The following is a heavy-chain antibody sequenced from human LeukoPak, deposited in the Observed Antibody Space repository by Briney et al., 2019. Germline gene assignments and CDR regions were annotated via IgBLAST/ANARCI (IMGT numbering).Heavy chain of an antibody. D-gene: IGHD2-2*01. Sequence: EASVRVSCKTSGYTFTNYDINWVRQATGQGLEWMGWMNPKSGNTGFAQKFQGRVNLTRDTSISTAYMDLSSLTSEDTAVYYCARAGYQVPKAPSDNWGQGTLVTVSS. V-gene: IGHV1-8*01. CDR3: ARAGYQVPKAPSDN. CDR2: MNPKSGNT. CDR1: GYTFTNYD. J-gene: IGHJ4*02.